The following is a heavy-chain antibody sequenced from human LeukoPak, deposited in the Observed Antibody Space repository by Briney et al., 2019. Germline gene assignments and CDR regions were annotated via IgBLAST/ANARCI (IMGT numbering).Heavy chain of an antibody. CDR2: ISGSGGST. CDR3: AKDGGTGIAVAGEFDY. Sequence: PGGSLRLSCAASGFTFSSYAMSWVRQAPGKGLEWVSAISGSGGSTYYADSVKGRFTISRDNSKNMLYLQMNSLRAEDTAVYYCAKDGGTGIAVAGEFDYWGQGTLVTVSS. V-gene: IGHV3-23*01. J-gene: IGHJ4*02. CDR1: GFTFSSYA. D-gene: IGHD6-19*01.